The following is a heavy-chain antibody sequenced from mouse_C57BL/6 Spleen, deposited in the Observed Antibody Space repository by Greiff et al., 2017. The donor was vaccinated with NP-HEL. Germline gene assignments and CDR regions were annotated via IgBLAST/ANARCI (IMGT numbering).Heavy chain of an antibody. CDR2: ISYDGSN. CDR1: GYSITSGYY. D-gene: IGHD4-1*01. J-gene: IGHJ1*03. CDR3: ASLWDGHWYFDV. Sequence: EVKLQESGPGLVKPSQSLSLTCSVTGYSITSGYYWNWIRQFPGNKLEWMGYISYDGSNNYNPSLKNRISITRDTSKNQFFLKLNSVTTEDTATYYCASLWDGHWYFDVWGTGTTVTVSS. V-gene: IGHV3-6*01.